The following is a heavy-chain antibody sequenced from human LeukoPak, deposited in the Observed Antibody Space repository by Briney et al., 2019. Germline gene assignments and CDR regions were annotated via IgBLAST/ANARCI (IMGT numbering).Heavy chain of an antibody. CDR3: ARSLAAGTFDY. CDR1: GFTFSSYA. Sequence: PGGSLRLSCAASGFTFSSYAMHWFRQAPGEGLEWVAVISYDGSNKYYADSVKGRFTISRDNSKNTLYLQMNSLRAEDTAVYYCARSLAAGTFDYWGQGTLVTVSS. CDR2: ISYDGSNK. J-gene: IGHJ4*02. D-gene: IGHD6-13*01. V-gene: IGHV3-30*04.